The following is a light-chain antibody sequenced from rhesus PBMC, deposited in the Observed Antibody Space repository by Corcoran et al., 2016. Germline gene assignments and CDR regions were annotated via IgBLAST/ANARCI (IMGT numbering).Light chain of an antibody. V-gene: IGKV1-74*01. CDR1: ENVNNY. CDR2: KAS. CDR3: QHSYGTPLT. J-gene: IGKJ4*01. Sequence: DIQMTQSPSSLSASVGDRVTITCRASENVNNYLHWYQQRPGKAPKLRIYKASTLQSGVPSRFSGSGSGTDFTLTISSLQPEDFTTYYCQHSYGTPLTFGGGTKVELK.